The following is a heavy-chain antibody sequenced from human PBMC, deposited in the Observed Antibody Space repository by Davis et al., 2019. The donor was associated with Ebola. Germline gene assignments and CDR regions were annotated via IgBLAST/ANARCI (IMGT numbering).Heavy chain of an antibody. CDR1: GFTFSSYG. CDR2: IWYDGSNK. CDR3: ARASDYGDPYYYYGMDV. V-gene: IGHV3-33*01. D-gene: IGHD4-17*01. J-gene: IGHJ6*02. Sequence: PGGSLRLSCAASGFTFSSYGMHWVRQAPGKGLEWVAVIWYDGSNKYYADSVKGRFTISRDNSKNTLYLQMNSLRAEDTAVYYCARASDYGDPYYYYGMDVWGQGTTVTVSS.